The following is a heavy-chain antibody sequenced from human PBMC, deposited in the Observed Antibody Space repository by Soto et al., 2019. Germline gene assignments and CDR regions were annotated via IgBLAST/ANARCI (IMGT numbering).Heavy chain of an antibody. CDR2: ISSSSSTI. Sequence: GGSLRISCAASGFTFSSYSMNWVRQAPGKGLEWVSYISSSSSTIYYADSVKGRFTISRDNAKNSLYLQMNSLRDEDTAVYYCARSFSGYYDSSGYYYWGQGTLVTVSS. J-gene: IGHJ4*02. D-gene: IGHD3-22*01. CDR3: ARSFSGYYDSSGYYY. CDR1: GFTFSSYS. V-gene: IGHV3-48*02.